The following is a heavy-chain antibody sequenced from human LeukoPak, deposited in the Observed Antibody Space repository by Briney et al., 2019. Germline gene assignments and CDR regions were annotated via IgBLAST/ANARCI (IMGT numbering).Heavy chain of an antibody. D-gene: IGHD6-13*01. CDR1: GGSIDNYF. J-gene: IGHJ4*02. CDR3: ARRLAAAGKEAFDY. CDR2: IYSSGGT. Sequence: SETLSLTCTVSGGSIDNYFWSWIRQPPGKGLEYIGYIYSSGGTNYNPSLKSRVTISVNTSKKQFSLKVTSVTAAHTAVYYCARRLAAAGKEAFDYWGQGILVTVSA. V-gene: IGHV4-4*09.